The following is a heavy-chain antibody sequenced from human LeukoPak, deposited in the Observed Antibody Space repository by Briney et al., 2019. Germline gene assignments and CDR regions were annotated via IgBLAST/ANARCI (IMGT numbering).Heavy chain of an antibody. D-gene: IGHD5-24*01. CDR1: GGTFSSHT. Sequence: GASVKVSCKASGGTFSSHTISWVRQAPGQGREWMGRIIPILGIANYAQKFQGRVTITADKSTSTAYMELSSLRSEDTAVYYCAIGDDYTAFDIWGQGTMVTVSS. CDR3: AIGDDYTAFDI. J-gene: IGHJ3*02. CDR2: IIPILGIA. V-gene: IGHV1-69*02.